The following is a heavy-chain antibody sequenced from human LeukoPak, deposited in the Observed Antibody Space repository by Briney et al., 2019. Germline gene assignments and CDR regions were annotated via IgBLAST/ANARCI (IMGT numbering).Heavy chain of an antibody. V-gene: IGHV4-39*01. D-gene: IGHD6-13*01. CDR3: ARYEGSSWLDY. CDR2: IYYSGST. Sequence: PSETLSLTCTVSGGSISSSSYYWGWIRQPPGKGLEWIGSIYYSGSTYYNPSLKSRVTISVDTSKNQFSLKLSSVTAADTAVYYCARYEGSSWLDYWGQGTLVTVSS. CDR1: GGSISSSSYY. J-gene: IGHJ4*02.